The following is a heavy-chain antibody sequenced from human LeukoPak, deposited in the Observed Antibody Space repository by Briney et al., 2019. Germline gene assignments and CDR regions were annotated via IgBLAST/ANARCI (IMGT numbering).Heavy chain of an antibody. Sequence: TGGSLRLSCAASGFTFTIYSMNWVRQAPGKGLEWVSSISSSSSSIYYADSVKGRFTISRDNSKNTLYLQMNSLRAEDTAVYYCAKDSHYSSYYMDVWGKGTTVTVSS. CDR3: AKDSHYSSYYMDV. CDR1: GFTFTIYS. V-gene: IGHV3-21*01. J-gene: IGHJ6*03. CDR2: ISSSSSSI.